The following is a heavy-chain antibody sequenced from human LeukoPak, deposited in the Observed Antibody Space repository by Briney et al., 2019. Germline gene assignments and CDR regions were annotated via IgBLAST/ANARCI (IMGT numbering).Heavy chain of an antibody. V-gene: IGHV3-23*01. D-gene: IGHD5-18*01. CDR2: ISGDAGRT. CDR1: GFTFSSYG. CDR3: AKRIQSAMATGY. Sequence: GGSLRLSCAASGFTFSSYGMNWVRQAPGKGLEWVSGISGDAGRTYYADSVKGRFTISRDNSKNTLYLQMNSLRAEDTAVYYCAKRIQSAMATGYWGQGTLVTVSS. J-gene: IGHJ4*02.